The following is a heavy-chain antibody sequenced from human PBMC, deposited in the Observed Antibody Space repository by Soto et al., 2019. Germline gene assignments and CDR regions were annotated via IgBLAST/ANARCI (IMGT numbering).Heavy chain of an antibody. V-gene: IGHV1-69*13. Sequence: GASVKVSCKASGGTFSSYAISWVRQAPGQGLEWMGGIIPIFGTANYAQKFQGRVTITADESTSTAYMELSSLRSEDTAVYYCASGTPRYCSSTSRPLGYYYGMAVWGQGTTVTVSS. CDR1: GGTFSSYA. J-gene: IGHJ6*02. D-gene: IGHD2-2*01. CDR3: ASGTPRYCSSTSRPLGYYYGMAV. CDR2: IIPIFGTA.